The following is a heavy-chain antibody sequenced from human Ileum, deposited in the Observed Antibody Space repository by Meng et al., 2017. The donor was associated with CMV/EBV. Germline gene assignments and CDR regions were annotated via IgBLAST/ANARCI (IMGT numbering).Heavy chain of an antibody. Sequence: GGPLRPSFAAPGFTFSSHGMHWVRQAPGKGLEWVAFIWYDGRNKYYADSVKGRFTISRDNYKNTLYQQRSSLRAEDTAEYYCANRYQLLYFDYWDQGTLVTVSS. CDR1: GFTFSSHG. D-gene: IGHD2-2*01. CDR2: IWYDGRNK. CDR3: ANRYQLLYFDY. V-gene: IGHV3-30*02. J-gene: IGHJ4*02.